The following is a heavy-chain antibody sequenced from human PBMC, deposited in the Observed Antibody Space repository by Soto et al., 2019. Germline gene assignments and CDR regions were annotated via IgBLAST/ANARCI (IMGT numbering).Heavy chain of an antibody. CDR1: GYTFTSYG. V-gene: IGHV1-18*01. Sequence: QVQLVQSGAEVKKPGASVKVSCKASGYTFTSYGISWVRQAPGQGLEWMGWISAYNGNTNYAQKLQGRVTMTTDTSTSTAYMELRSLRSDDTAVYYCARDLDDVIPAGRTDAFDIWGQGTMVTVSS. J-gene: IGHJ3*02. CDR3: ARDLDDVIPAGRTDAFDI. CDR2: ISAYNGNT. D-gene: IGHD3-16*02.